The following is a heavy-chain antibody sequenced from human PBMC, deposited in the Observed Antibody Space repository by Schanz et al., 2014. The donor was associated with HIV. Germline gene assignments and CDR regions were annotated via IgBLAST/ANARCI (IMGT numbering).Heavy chain of an antibody. Sequence: EVQLLESGGGLVQPGGSLRLTCAASGFTFRSYAMTWVRQAPGKGLDWVSGITGSGVSTYYADSVKGRFAISRDKSKNTLYLQMNSLRVEDTAVYYCAKMARSVAANTNFDYWGQGTLVTVSS. J-gene: IGHJ4*02. D-gene: IGHD6-19*01. CDR3: AKMARSVAANTNFDY. CDR1: GFTFRSYA. V-gene: IGHV3-23*01. CDR2: ITGSGVST.